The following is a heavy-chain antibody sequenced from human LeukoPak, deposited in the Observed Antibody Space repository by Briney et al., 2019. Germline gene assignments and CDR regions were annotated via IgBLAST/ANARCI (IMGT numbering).Heavy chain of an antibody. CDR1: GGSISNYY. J-gene: IGHJ4*02. V-gene: IGHV4-59*12. CDR3: ARDWGPFDY. Sequence: PSETLSLTCTVSGGSISNYYWTWIRQAPGKGLEWIGYVHYSGTTGLNPSLKSRVTLSTDTSRNQFSLKLGSVTAADTAVYYCARDWGPFDYWGQGTLVTVSS. D-gene: IGHD3-16*01. CDR2: VHYSGTT.